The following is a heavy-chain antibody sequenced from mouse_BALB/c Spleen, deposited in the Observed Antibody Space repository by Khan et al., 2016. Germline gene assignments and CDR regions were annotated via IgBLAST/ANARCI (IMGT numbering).Heavy chain of an antibody. Sequence: QVQLQQSGAELAKPGASVKMSCKASGFTFTSYWMHWVKQRPGQGLEWIGYINPSTGYTEYNQKFKDKATLTADKSSSTAYMQLSSLTSEDSAVYYCARSEGTGTFAYWGQGTLVTVSA. D-gene: IGHD4-1*01. J-gene: IGHJ3*01. CDR3: ARSEGTGTFAY. CDR1: GFTFTSYW. V-gene: IGHV1-7*01. CDR2: INPSTGYT.